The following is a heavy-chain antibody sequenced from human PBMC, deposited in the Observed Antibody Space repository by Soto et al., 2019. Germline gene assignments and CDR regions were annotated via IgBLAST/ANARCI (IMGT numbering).Heavy chain of an antibody. V-gene: IGHV4-4*02. CDR2: IHHLGST. J-gene: IGHJ4*02. Sequence: SETLSLTCDVSGASVSNDNWWSWVRQAPGEGLEWIGEIHHLGSTTYNPSLRSRVSMSVDRSKNQFFLTLYSVTAADTAVYYCTKNSAYALGYWGQGALVTVSS. CDR1: GASVSNDNW. CDR3: TKNSAYALGY. D-gene: IGHD2-8*01.